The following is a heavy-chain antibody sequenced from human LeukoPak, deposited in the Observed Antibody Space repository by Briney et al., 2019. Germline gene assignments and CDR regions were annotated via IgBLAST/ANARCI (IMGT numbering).Heavy chain of an antibody. CDR2: ISSSSSYT. D-gene: IGHD2-2*01. CDR1: GFTFSDYY. V-gene: IGHV3-11*06. CDR3: ARARTYCSSTSCYLDALDI. Sequence: GGSLRLSCAASGFTFSDYYMSWIRQAPGKGLEWVSYISSSSSYTNYADSVKGRFTISRDNAKNSLYLQMNSLRAEDTAVYYCARARTYCSSTSCYLDALDIWGQGTMVTVSS. J-gene: IGHJ3*02.